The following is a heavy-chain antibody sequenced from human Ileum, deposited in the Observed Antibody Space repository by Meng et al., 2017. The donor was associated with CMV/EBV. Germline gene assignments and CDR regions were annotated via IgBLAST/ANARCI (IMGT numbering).Heavy chain of an antibody. CDR2: IHPSGIT. CDR1: GGPLRDAY. Sequence: QSPRRAPCMCNPPSPLTLPTAARGGPLRDAYWTWIRQAPGKGLEWIGEIHPSGITNYNPSLESRVTISEDTSNNQFSLRLTSLTAGDTAVYYCARGWDNNKVGVHWGQGTLVTVSS. CDR3: ARGWDNNKVGVH. D-gene: IGHD1/OR15-1a*01. J-gene: IGHJ4*02. V-gene: IGHV4-34*02.